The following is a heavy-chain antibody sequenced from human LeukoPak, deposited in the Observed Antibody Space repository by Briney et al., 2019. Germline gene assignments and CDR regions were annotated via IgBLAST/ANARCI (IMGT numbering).Heavy chain of an antibody. CDR1: GGFIHTYN. D-gene: IGHD5-18*01. J-gene: IGHJ4*02. CDR3: ARDREHSYGSDLDH. V-gene: IGHV4-4*07. CDR2: NNVAGNS. Sequence: SSETLSLTCTVSGGFIHTYNWIWIRQAAGKGLEWVGRNNVAGNSYYNPSLKGRASISVDRPNNRFSLELTSVTAADTAVYYCARDREHSYGSDLDHWGQGILVTVSS.